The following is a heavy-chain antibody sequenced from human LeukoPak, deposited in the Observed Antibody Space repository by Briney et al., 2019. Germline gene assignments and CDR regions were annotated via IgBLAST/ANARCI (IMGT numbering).Heavy chain of an antibody. CDR1: GYSSSSGYY. CDR3: ARDVSGYCSSTSCYYFDY. D-gene: IGHD2-2*01. CDR2: IYHSGST. Sequence: SQTLSLTCTVSGYSSSSGYYWGWVRQPPGKGLEWIGSIYHSGSTYTNPSLNSRVTISVDTSKTQFSLKLRSVTAADTAVYYCARDVSGYCSSTSCYYFDYWGQGTLVTVSS. J-gene: IGHJ4*02. V-gene: IGHV4-38-2*02.